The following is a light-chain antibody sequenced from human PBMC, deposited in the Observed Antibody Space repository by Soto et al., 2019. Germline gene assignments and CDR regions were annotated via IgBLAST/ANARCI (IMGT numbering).Light chain of an antibody. V-gene: IGKV3-20*01. J-gene: IGKJ1*01. CDR2: DAS. Sequence: EIVLTQSPATLSLSPGERATLSCRASQSVSSYLAWYQQKPGQAPRLLIYDASTRATGIPARFSGSGSGTDFTLTISRLEPEDFAVYYCLQYGSSVWTFGQGTKVDI. CDR1: QSVSSY. CDR3: LQYGSSVWT.